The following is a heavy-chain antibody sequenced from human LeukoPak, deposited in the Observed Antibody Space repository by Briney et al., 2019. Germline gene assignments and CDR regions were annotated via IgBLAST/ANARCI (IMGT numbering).Heavy chain of an antibody. CDR2: IKQDGSEK. CDR3: ARAAGGTSRDY. V-gene: IGHV3-7*01. Sequence: GSLRLSCVASGFTFSSRDWMTWVRQAPGKGLEWVANIKQDGSEKNYVDSVKGRFTISRDNAKNSVDLQMNSLRDDDTAVYYCARAAGGTSRDYWGQGTLVTVSS. D-gene: IGHD1-26*01. CDR1: GFTFSSRDW. J-gene: IGHJ4*02.